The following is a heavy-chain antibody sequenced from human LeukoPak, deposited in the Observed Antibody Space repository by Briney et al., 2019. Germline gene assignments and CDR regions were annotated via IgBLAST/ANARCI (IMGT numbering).Heavy chain of an antibody. CDR2: IYTSGST. CDR3: VCVLPGSYYFDY. CDR1: GGSISSYY. Sequence: SETLSLTCTVSGGSISSYYWSWIRQPAGKGLEWIGRIYTSGSTNYNPSLKSRVTISVDTSKNQFSLKLSSVTAADTAVYYCVCVLPGSYYFDYWGQGTLVTVSS. V-gene: IGHV4-4*07. D-gene: IGHD3-9*01. J-gene: IGHJ4*02.